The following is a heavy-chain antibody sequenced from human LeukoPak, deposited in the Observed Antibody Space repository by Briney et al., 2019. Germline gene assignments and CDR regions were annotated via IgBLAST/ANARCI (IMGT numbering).Heavy chain of an antibody. Sequence: SETLSLTCTVSGGSISSGGYYWSWIRQHPGKGLEWIGYIYYSGSTYYNPSLKSRVTISVDTSKNQFSLKLSSVTAADTAVYYCARQHRYCSGGSCYPRVGWFDPWGQGTLVTVSS. CDR3: ARQHRYCSGGSCYPRVGWFDP. CDR1: GGSISSGGYY. V-gene: IGHV4-31*03. J-gene: IGHJ5*02. CDR2: IYYSGST. D-gene: IGHD2-15*01.